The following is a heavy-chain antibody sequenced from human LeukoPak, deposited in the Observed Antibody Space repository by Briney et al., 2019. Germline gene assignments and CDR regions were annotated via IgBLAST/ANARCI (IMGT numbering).Heavy chain of an antibody. CDR3: ARVHSSSSYWFDP. CDR2: ISAYNGNT. D-gene: IGHD6-6*01. Sequence: ASVKVSCKASGYTFTSYGISWVRQAPGQGLEWMGWISAYNGNTNYAQKLQGRVTMTTDTSTSTPYMELRSLRSDDTAVYYCARVHSSSSYWFDPWGQGTLVTVSS. J-gene: IGHJ5*02. CDR1: GYTFTSYG. V-gene: IGHV1-18*01.